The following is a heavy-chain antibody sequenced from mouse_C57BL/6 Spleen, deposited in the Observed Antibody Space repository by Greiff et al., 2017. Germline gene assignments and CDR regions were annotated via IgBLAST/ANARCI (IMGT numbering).Heavy chain of an antibody. CDR2: INPYNGGT. V-gene: IGHV1-19*01. CDR3: ARKGFYGYDDVLFAY. J-gene: IGHJ3*01. Sequence: EVQLQQSGPVLVKPGASVKMSCKASGYTFTDYYMNWVKQSHGKSLEWIGVINPYNGGTSYNQQFKGQATLTVDQSSSTAYMELNSRPSKDSAVYYYARKGFYGYDDVLFAYWGQGTLVTVSA. D-gene: IGHD2-2*01. CDR1: GYTFTDYY.